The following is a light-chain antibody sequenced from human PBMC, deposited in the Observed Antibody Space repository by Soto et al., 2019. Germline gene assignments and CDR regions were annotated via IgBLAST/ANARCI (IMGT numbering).Light chain of an antibody. CDR2: AAS. CDR3: PKYDSALWT. Sequence: DIQMTQSPSSLSASVGDRVTITCRASQGIGYSLAWYQEKPGKVPKVLIYAASTLQPGVPSRFSGSGFGTDFTLTISSLQAEDVATYYCPKYDSALWTFGQGTKVEIK. V-gene: IGKV1-27*01. CDR1: QGIGYS. J-gene: IGKJ1*01.